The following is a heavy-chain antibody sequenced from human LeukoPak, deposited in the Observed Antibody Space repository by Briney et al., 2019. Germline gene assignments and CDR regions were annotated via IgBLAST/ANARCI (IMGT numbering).Heavy chain of an antibody. Sequence: KPSETLSLTCTVSGGSISSSSYYWGWIRQPPGKGLEWIGSIYYSGSTYYNPSLKSRVTISVDTSKNQFSLKLSSVTAADTAVYYCARRGWNDGYNPSDYWGQGTLVTVSS. CDR1: GGSISSSSYY. V-gene: IGHV4-39*01. J-gene: IGHJ4*02. CDR3: ARRGWNDGYNPSDY. CDR2: IYYSGST. D-gene: IGHD5-24*01.